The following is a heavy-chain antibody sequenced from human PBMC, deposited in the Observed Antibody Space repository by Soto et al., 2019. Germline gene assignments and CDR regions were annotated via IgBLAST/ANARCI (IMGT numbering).Heavy chain of an antibody. CDR2: IIPIFGTA. Sequence: ASVKVSCKTSGGTFSTYSIVWVRQAPGEGLEWMGGIIPIFGTANYAQKFQDRVTITADKSTNTAFMELSSLKSEDTAMYYCASSSGNNYGVGTNYYFDYWGQGTLVNVSS. D-gene: IGHD1-26*01. CDR3: ASSSGNNYGVGTNYYFDY. J-gene: IGHJ4*02. V-gene: IGHV1-69*06. CDR1: GGTFSTYS.